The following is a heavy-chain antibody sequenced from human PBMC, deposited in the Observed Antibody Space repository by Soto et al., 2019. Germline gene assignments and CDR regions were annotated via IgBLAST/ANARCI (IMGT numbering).Heavy chain of an antibody. V-gene: IGHV1-18*01. D-gene: IGHD5-12*01. CDR1: GYTFTSYG. CDR3: ARVPTRPDGYNPNFDY. CDR2: ISAYNGNT. J-gene: IGHJ4*02. Sequence: QVQLVQSGAEVKKPGASVKVSCKASGYTFTSYGISWVRQAPGQGLEWMGWISAYNGNTNYAQKLQGRVTMTTDTSTSTACMELRSLRSDDTAVYYCARVPTRPDGYNPNFDYWGQGTLVTVSS.